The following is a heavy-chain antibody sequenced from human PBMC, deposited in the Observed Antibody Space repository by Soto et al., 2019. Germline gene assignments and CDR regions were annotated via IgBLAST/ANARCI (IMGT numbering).Heavy chain of an antibody. D-gene: IGHD3-3*01. CDR2: INSDGSST. Sequence: GGSLRLSCAASGFTFSSYWMHWVRQAPGKGLVWVSRINSDGSSTSYADSVKGRFTISRDNAKNTLYLQMNSLRAEDTAIYYCAKATLRVVHPLVFDYWGQGSLVTVSS. J-gene: IGHJ4*02. V-gene: IGHV3-74*01. CDR1: GFTFSSYW. CDR3: AKATLRVVHPLVFDY.